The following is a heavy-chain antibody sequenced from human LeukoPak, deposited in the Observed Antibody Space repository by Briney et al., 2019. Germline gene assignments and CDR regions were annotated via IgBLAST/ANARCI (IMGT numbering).Heavy chain of an antibody. CDR3: ARDNWNGPYYFDY. V-gene: IGHV4-34*01. J-gene: IGHJ4*02. CDR2: INHSGST. D-gene: IGHD1-1*01. Sequence: SETLSLTCAVYGGSFSGYYWSWLRQPPGKGLEWIGEINHSGSTNYNPSLKSRVTISVDTSKNQFSLKLSSVTAANTAVYYCARDNWNGPYYFDYWGQGTLVTVSS. CDR1: GGSFSGYY.